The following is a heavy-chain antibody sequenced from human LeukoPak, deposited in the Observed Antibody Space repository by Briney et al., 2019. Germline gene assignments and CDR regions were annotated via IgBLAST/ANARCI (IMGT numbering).Heavy chain of an antibody. Sequence: SETLSLTCAVSRGSISSRTWWTWVRQSPGRGLEWIGEISNGGNTNYNPSLKSRVTMSIDKSKNQFSLNLSSVTAADTAVYYCASGLNWFDPWGQGTLVTVSS. J-gene: IGHJ5*02. CDR3: ASGLNWFDP. V-gene: IGHV4-4*02. CDR2: ISNGGNT. D-gene: IGHD5/OR15-5a*01. CDR1: RGSISSRTW.